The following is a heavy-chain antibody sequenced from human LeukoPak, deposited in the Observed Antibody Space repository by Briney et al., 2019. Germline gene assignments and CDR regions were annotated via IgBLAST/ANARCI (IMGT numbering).Heavy chain of an antibody. CDR3: ARDRWQQLVSPLE. CDR1: GFTFSSYG. V-gene: IGHV3-33*01. CDR2: IWCDGSNK. D-gene: IGHD6-13*01. Sequence: GGSLRLSCAASGFTFSSYGMHWVRQAPGKGLEWVAVIWCDGSNKYYADSVKGRFTISRDNSKNTLYLQMTILRVEDTALYYCARDRWQQLVSPLEWGQGTLVTVSS. J-gene: IGHJ4*02.